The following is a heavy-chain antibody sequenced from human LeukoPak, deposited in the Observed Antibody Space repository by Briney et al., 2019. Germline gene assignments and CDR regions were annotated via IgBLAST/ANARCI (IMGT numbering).Heavy chain of an antibody. Sequence: GGSLRLSCAASGFTFSSYSMNWVRQAPGKGLEWVSSISSSSYIYYADSVKGRFTTSRDNAKNSLYLQMNSLRAEDTAVYYCARDRITGTFDYWGQGTLVTVSS. V-gene: IGHV3-21*01. J-gene: IGHJ4*02. D-gene: IGHD1-20*01. CDR2: ISSSSYI. CDR3: ARDRITGTFDY. CDR1: GFTFSSYS.